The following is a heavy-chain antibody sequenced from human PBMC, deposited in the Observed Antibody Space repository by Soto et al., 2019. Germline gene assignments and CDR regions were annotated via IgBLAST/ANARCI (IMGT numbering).Heavy chain of an antibody. CDR1: GFTFSRHA. D-gene: IGHD3-3*01. CDR3: ARTRNGGVADSFDS. V-gene: IGHV3-30*04. J-gene: IGHJ5*01. CDR2: ISRDGSYI. Sequence: GGSLRLSCAASGFTFSRHAIHWVRLTPGRGLEWVLAISRDGSYIYYTDSVKGRFTVPRDNSKNTVFVQMSRLIPDDTALYFCARTRNGGVADSFDSWGQGTRVTVSS.